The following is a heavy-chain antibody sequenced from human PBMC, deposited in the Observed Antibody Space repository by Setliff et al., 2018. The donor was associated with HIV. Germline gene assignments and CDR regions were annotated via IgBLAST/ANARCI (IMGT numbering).Heavy chain of an antibody. J-gene: IGHJ5*02. CDR1: GFNVSYNY. CDR3: ARGVKWLDP. D-gene: IGHD3-10*01. Sequence: GGSLRLSCAASGFNVSYNYMTWVRQAPGKGLEWVYIIYSDGRTYYADSVKGRFTISRDDSKNTVYLQMHSLRVEDTAVYYCARGVKWLDPWGQGTLVTVSS. V-gene: IGHV3-53*01. CDR2: IYSDGRT.